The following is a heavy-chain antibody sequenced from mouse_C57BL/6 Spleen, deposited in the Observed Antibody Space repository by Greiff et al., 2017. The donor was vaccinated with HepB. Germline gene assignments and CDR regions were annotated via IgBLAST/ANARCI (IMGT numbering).Heavy chain of an antibody. CDR2: ISNLAYSI. D-gene: IGHD2-4*01. J-gene: IGHJ3*01. CDR1: GFTFSDYG. CDR3: ARRGIYYDYDEGAFAY. V-gene: IGHV5-15*04. Sequence: EVMLVESGGGLVQPGGSLKLSCAASGFTFSDYGMAWVRQAPRKGPEWVAFISNLAYSIYYADTVTGRFTISRENAKNTLYLEMSSLRSEDTAMYYCARRGIYYDYDEGAFAYWGQGTLVTVSA.